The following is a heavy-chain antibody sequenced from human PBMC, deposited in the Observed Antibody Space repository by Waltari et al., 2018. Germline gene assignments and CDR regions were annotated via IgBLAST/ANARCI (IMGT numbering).Heavy chain of an antibody. J-gene: IGHJ3*02. CDR2: IIPIFGTA. Sequence: QVQLVQSGAAVKKPGSSVKVSCKASGGTFTSYAISWVRQPPGQGLEWMGGIIPIFGTANYAQKFQGRVTITADESTSTAYRELSSLRSEDKAVYYCARSITMIVVVTSDDAFDIWGQGTMVTVSS. CDR1: GGTFTSYA. CDR3: ARSITMIVVVTSDDAFDI. D-gene: IGHD3-22*01. V-gene: IGHV1-69*01.